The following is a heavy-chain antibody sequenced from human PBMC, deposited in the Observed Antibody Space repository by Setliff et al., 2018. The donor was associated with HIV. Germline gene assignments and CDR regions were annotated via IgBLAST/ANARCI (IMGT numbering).Heavy chain of an antibody. Sequence: LRLSCAASGFTFSRYSMNWVRQAPGKGLEWVSYISSSSSSIYHADSVKGRFTISRDNAKNTLYLQMNRLGADDTAVYYCVRGPQFTPHWGQGTLVTVSS. CDR3: VRGPQFTPH. D-gene: IGHD3-16*01. CDR1: GFTFSRYS. V-gene: IGHV3-48*04. CDR2: ISSSSSSI. J-gene: IGHJ4*02.